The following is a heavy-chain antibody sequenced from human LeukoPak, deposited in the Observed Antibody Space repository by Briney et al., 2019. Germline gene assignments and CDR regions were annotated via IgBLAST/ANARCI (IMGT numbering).Heavy chain of an antibody. CDR3: AKDRAVVRGVTYFDY. J-gene: IGHJ4*02. V-gene: IGHV3-23*01. Sequence: GGSLRLSCAASGFTFSSYAMSWVRQAPGKGLEWVSAISGSGGSTYYADSVKGRFTISRDNSKNTLYLQMNSLRAEDTAVYYCAKDRAVVRGVTYFDYWGQGTLVTVSS. CDR1: GFTFSSYA. CDR2: ISGSGGST. D-gene: IGHD3-10*01.